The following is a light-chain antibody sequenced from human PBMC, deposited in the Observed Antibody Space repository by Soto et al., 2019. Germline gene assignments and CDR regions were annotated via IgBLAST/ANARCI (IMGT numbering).Light chain of an antibody. CDR3: SSFTSSHTYV. Sequence: QAVLTQPASVSGSPGQSITISCTGTSSDVGGYNYVSWYQQHPGQAPKLMIYEVTNRPSGVSNHFSGSKSGNTASLTISGLQAEDEADYYCSSFTSSHTYVFGTGTKLTVL. V-gene: IGLV2-14*01. CDR2: EVT. CDR1: SSDVGGYNY. J-gene: IGLJ1*01.